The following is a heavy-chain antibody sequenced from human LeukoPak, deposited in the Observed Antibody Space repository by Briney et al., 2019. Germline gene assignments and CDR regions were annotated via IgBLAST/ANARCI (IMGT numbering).Heavy chain of an antibody. CDR1: GFTFSTYW. CDR2: VSADGSST. D-gene: IGHD2-2*01. J-gene: IGHJ5*02. Sequence: GGSLRLSCAASGFTFSTYWMHWVRQAPGKGLLWVSRVSADGSSTTYADSVKDRFTISRDNAKNTLYLQMNSLRAEDTAIYYCARGPISSNPGTWGQGTLVTVSS. CDR3: ARGPISSNPGT. V-gene: IGHV3-74*01.